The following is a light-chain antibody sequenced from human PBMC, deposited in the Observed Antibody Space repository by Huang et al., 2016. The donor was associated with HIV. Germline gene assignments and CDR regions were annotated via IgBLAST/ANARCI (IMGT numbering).Light chain of an antibody. CDR2: GAS. Sequence: EIVMTQSPATLSVSPGGSATLSCRASQSVSSNLAWYQQKPGQAPRLRIYGASTRATGIPARFSGSGSGTEFTLTISSLQSEDFAVYYCQQYNNWPPLTFGGGTKVEIK. J-gene: IGKJ4*01. CDR1: QSVSSN. V-gene: IGKV3-15*01. CDR3: QQYNNWPPLT.